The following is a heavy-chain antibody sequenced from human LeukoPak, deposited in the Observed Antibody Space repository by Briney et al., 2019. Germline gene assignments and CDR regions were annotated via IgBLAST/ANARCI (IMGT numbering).Heavy chain of an antibody. CDR2: ISYDGSNK. Sequence: PGRSLRLSCAASGFTFSSYGMHWVRQAPGKGLEWVAVISYDGSNKYYADSVKGRFTISRDNSKNTLYLQMNSLRAEDTAVYYCARDPGQMPTLQQLVPHRYFDYWGQGTLVTVSS. V-gene: IGHV3-30*03. D-gene: IGHD6-13*01. J-gene: IGHJ4*02. CDR1: GFTFSSYG. CDR3: ARDPGQMPTLQQLVPHRYFDY.